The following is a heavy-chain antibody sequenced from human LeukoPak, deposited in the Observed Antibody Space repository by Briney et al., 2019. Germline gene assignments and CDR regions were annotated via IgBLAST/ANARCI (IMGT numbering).Heavy chain of an antibody. V-gene: IGHV1-2*02. D-gene: IGHD2-2*01. J-gene: IGHJ5*02. CDR3: LLYQLLSANPDWFDP. CDR2: INPNSGGT. Sequence: ASAKVSCKASGYTFTGYYMHWVRQAPGQGLEWMGWINPNSGGTNYAQKFQGRVTTTRDTSISTAYMELSRLRSDDTAVYYCLLYQLLSANPDWFDPWGQGTLVTVSS. CDR1: GYTFTGYY.